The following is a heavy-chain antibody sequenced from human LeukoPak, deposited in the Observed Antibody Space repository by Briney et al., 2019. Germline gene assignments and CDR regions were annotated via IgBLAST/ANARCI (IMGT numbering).Heavy chain of an antibody. V-gene: IGHV3-30*18. CDR3: AKGVAVVVVPAAMDY. CDR2: ILYDGSNK. D-gene: IGHD2-2*01. CDR1: GFTFSSYG. J-gene: IGHJ4*02. Sequence: GRSLRLSCAATGFTFSSYGMHWARQAPGKGLEWVAVILYDGSNKYYADSVKGRFTISRDNSKNTLYLQMNSLRAEDTAVYYCAKGVAVVVVPAAMDYWGQGTLVTVSS.